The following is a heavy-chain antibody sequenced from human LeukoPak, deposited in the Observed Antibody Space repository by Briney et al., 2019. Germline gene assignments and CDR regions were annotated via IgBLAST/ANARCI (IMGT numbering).Heavy chain of an antibody. CDR3: AKDLISIKALIPWDY. CDR1: GFTFSIYS. CDR2: IGRSGDRTT. Sequence: PGGSLRLSCAASGFTFSIYSLNWVRQAPGKGLEWVAYIGRSGDRTTKYADSVKGRFTISRDNAENSLFLQMNSLRAEDTAVYYCAKDLISIKALIPWDYWGQGTLVTVSP. J-gene: IGHJ4*02. V-gene: IGHV3-48*04.